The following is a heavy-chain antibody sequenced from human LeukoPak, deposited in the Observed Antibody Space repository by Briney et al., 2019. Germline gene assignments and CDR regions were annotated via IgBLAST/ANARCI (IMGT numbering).Heavy chain of an antibody. J-gene: IGHJ5*02. CDR3: ARDARHRYCSTTRCYWGWFAP. CDR2: IIPIFGTT. Sequence: SVKVSCKASGGTFSNKAISWVRQAPGQGLEWMGGIIPIFGTTNYAQKFQGRVTITADESTSTAYMELSSLRSEDTAVYYCARDARHRYCSTTRCYWGWFAPWGQGTLVTVSS. CDR1: GGTFSNKA. V-gene: IGHV1-69*13. D-gene: IGHD2-2*01.